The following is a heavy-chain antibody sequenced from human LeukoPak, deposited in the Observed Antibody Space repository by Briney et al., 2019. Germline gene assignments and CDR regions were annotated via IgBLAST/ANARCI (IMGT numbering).Heavy chain of an antibody. CDR2: LNPNSGGT. D-gene: IGHD1-26*01. Sequence: ASVKVSCKASGYTFTGYYMHWVRQAPGQGLEWMGWLNPNSGGTNYAQKFQGRVTMTRDTSISTAYMELSRLRSDDTAVYYCACGTYSWSWLAFDIWGQGTMVTVSS. V-gene: IGHV1-2*02. CDR1: GYTFTGYY. J-gene: IGHJ3*02. CDR3: ACGTYSWSWLAFDI.